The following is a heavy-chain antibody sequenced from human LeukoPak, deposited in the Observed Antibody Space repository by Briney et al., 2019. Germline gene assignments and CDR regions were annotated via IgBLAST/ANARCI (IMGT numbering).Heavy chain of an antibody. CDR1: GFTFSSYE. CDR2: IGSSSSYI. CDR3: ARDRPSRRPGLVVDF. Sequence: GGSLRLSCAASGFTFSSYEMNWVRQAPGKGLEWVSSIGSSSSYIYYADSVKGRFTISRDNAKNSLYLQMNSLRADDTAVYYCARDRPSRRPGLVVDFWGQGTLVTVSS. D-gene: IGHD2-8*02. V-gene: IGHV3-21*01. J-gene: IGHJ4*02.